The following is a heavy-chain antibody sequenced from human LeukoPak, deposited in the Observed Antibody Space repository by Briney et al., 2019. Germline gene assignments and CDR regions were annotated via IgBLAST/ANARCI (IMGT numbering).Heavy chain of an antibody. Sequence: GGSLRLSCAASGFTFSRLAMTWVRQAPGKGLEWVSTISASGPYYADAVRGRFTISRDNSRNTLSLQMDSLRAEDTAAYYCAKDHESDGYPCLDHWGLGTLVTVSS. CDR2: ISASGP. CDR3: AKDHESDGYPCLDH. CDR1: GFTFSRLA. D-gene: IGHD3-22*01. V-gene: IGHV3-23*01. J-gene: IGHJ4*02.